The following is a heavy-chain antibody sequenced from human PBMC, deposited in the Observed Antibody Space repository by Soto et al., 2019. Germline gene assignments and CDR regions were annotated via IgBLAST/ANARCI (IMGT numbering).Heavy chain of an antibody. D-gene: IGHD3-10*01. J-gene: IGHJ5*02. V-gene: IGHV4-59*01. Sequence: SETLSLTCTVPGGSISSTHWSWLRQPPGKALEWIGYIYYSGSTNYTPSLKSRVTISVDTSKNQFSLKLSSVTAADTALYYCARVNGVLLWFGELWLGDPNNWFDPWGQGTLVTVS. CDR3: ARVNGVLLWFGELWLGDPNNWFDP. CDR1: GGSISSTH. CDR2: IYYSGST.